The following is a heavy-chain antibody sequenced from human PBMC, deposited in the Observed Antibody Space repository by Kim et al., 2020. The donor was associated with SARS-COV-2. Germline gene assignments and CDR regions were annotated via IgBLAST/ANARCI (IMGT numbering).Heavy chain of an antibody. D-gene: IGHD3-16*01. V-gene: IGHV1-3*01. Sequence: SQKFQGRVTITRDTSASTAYMELSRLRSEDTAVYYCARGGGPDGSFDFDYWGQGTLVTVSS. CDR3: ARGGGPDGSFDFDY. J-gene: IGHJ4*02.